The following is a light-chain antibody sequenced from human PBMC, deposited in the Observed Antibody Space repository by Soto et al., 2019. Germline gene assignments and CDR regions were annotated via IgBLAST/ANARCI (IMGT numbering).Light chain of an antibody. CDR3: SSYTTSNTLV. CDR2: EVS. Sequence: HSVLTQPASVSGSPGQSITISCSGTSSDVGGYKYVSWYQQHPGKAPKLMIYEVSYRPSGVSNRFSGSKSGNTASLTISGLQAEDEADYYCSSYTTSNTLVFGTGTKVTVL. CDR1: SSDVGGYKY. V-gene: IGLV2-14*01. J-gene: IGLJ1*01.